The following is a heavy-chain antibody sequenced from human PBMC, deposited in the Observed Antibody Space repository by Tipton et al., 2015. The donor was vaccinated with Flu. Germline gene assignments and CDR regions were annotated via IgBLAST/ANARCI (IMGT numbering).Heavy chain of an antibody. V-gene: IGHV4-39*07. CDR3: AQLSTFYFFFDS. CDR1: GDSISSSSYY. Sequence: TLSLTCTVSGDSISSSSYYWGWVRQTPGKGLQWIGNIYNTGDTFYNPSLRSRVTISQDTSKNQFSLRLRFVTAADTAVYFCAQLSTFYFFFDSWGQGSPVAVSS. CDR2: IYNTGDT. D-gene: IGHD1-1*01. J-gene: IGHJ4*02.